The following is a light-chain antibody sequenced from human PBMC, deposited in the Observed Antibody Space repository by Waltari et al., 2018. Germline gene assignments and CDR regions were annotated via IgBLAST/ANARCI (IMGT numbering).Light chain of an antibody. CDR3: QQYGSSLIT. CDR2: GAS. CDR1: QSVSSSY. V-gene: IGKV3-20*01. Sequence: EIVLTQSPGTLSLSPGERATLSCRASQSVSSSYLAWYQQKPGQAPRRLIYGASSRATGIPDRFSGSGSGIDVTLTISRLEPEDFAVYYCQQYGSSLITFGQGTRLEIK. J-gene: IGKJ5*01.